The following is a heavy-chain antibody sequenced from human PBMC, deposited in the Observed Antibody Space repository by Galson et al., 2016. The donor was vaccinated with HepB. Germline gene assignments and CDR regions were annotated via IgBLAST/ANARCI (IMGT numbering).Heavy chain of an antibody. D-gene: IGHD6-13*01. CDR2: ISNDGNNK. J-gene: IGHJ4*02. CDR1: GFTFSTYV. Sequence: SLRLSCAGSGFTFSTYVMHWVRQAPGKGPQWVTGISNDGNNKTYADSVKGRFTIPRDNSRNTAFLHMNSLGPEDTAVYYWARATDSSWHNFDNWGQGTPVTVSS. V-gene: IGHV3-30*06. CDR3: ARATDSSWHNFDN.